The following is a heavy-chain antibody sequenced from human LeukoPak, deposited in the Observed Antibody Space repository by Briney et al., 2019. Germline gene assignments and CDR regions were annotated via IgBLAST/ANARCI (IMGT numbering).Heavy chain of an antibody. Sequence: ASVKVSCKASGYDFINYGISWVRQAPGQGLEWMGWRSIYNGNTDYKLQGRVTMTTDTSTNTAYMEVRSLRSDDTAVYYCARGGPFPSSSSSREYYLDYWGQGTLDTVSS. V-gene: IGHV1-18*01. J-gene: IGHJ4*02. D-gene: IGHD6-6*01. CDR3: ARGGPFPSSSSSREYYLDY. CDR2: RSIYNGNT. CDR1: GYDFINYG.